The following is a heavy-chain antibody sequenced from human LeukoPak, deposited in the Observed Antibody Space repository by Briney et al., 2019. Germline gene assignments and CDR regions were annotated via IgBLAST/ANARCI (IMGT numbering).Heavy chain of an antibody. D-gene: IGHD2-2*01. Sequence: GASVKVSCKASGYTFTSYGISWVRQAPRQGLEWMGWISAYNGNTNYAQKLQGRVTMTTDTSTSTAYMELRSLRSDDTAVYYCARRDCSSSSCHYYYYYMDVWGQGTTVTVSS. CDR2: ISAYNGNT. CDR3: ARRDCSSSSCHYYYYYMDV. J-gene: IGHJ6*02. CDR1: GYTFTSYG. V-gene: IGHV1-18*01.